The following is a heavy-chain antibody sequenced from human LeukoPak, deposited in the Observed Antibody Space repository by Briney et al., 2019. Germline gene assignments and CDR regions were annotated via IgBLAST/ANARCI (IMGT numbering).Heavy chain of an antibody. Sequence: GGSLRLSCAASGFTVSSNYMSWVRQASGKGLEWVSVIYSGGSTYYADSVKGRFTISRDNSKNTLYLQMNSLRAEDTAVYYCAREGYSSYYFDYWGQGTLVTVSS. CDR3: AREGYSSYYFDY. D-gene: IGHD2-15*01. J-gene: IGHJ4*02. CDR1: GFTVSSNY. V-gene: IGHV3-66*02. CDR2: IYSGGST.